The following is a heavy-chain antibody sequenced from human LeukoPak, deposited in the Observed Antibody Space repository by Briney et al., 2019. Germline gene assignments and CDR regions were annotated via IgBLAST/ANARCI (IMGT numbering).Heavy chain of an antibody. V-gene: IGHV4-4*07. J-gene: IGHJ6*03. Sequence: PSESLSLTCNVSGASMSNYYWVWIRQPAGKGLEWIGRIYTSGSTNYNPSLKSRVTMSVDTSKNQFSLKLSSVTAADTTVYYCARMLDYYYYMDVWGKGTTVTISS. CDR2: IYTSGST. D-gene: IGHD3-10*02. CDR1: GASMSNYY. CDR3: ARMLDYYYYMDV.